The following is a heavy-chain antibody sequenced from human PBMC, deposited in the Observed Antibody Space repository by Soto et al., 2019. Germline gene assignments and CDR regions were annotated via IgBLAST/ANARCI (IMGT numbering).Heavy chain of an antibody. Sequence: KGLEWVANIKQDGSEKYYVDSVKGRFTISRDNAKNSLYLQMNSLRAEDTAVYYCAREGSSWYTHYGYFHYVMAFWVHGTTVIVFS. CDR3: AREGSSWYTHYGYFHYVMAF. J-gene: IGHJ6*02. D-gene: IGHD6-13*01. CDR2: IKQDGSEK. V-gene: IGHV3-7*03.